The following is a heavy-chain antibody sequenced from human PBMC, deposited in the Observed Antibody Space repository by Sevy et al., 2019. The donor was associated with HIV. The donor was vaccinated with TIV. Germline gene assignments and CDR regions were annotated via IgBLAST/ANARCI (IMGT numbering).Heavy chain of an antibody. CDR2: IYYTGST. CDR1: GGSISTYY. D-gene: IGHD5-12*01. V-gene: IGHV4-59*01. J-gene: IGHJ5*02. Sequence: SETLSLTCTVSGGSISTYYWSWIRQPPGKGLEYIGYIYYTGSTNYNPSLKSRVTISVDTSKNQFSRNLGSVTAVDTAVYYCARAPPVRSGDDSLNWFDPWGQGTLDTVSS. CDR3: ARAPPVRSGDDSLNWFDP.